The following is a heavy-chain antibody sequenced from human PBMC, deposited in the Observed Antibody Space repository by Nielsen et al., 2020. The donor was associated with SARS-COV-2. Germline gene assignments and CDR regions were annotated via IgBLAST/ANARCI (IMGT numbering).Heavy chain of an antibody. Sequence: SVKVSCKVSGYTLSELSIHWVRQAPGKGLEWMGGFDPGDAETVYAQKFQGRITMTEDTSVDTAYMDLSSLRTEDTAVYYCATSLVAAIFGVLDYWGPGTLVTVSS. CDR3: ATSLVAAIFGVLDY. D-gene: IGHD3-3*01. CDR1: GYTLSELS. J-gene: IGHJ4*02. CDR2: FDPGDAET. V-gene: IGHV1-24*01.